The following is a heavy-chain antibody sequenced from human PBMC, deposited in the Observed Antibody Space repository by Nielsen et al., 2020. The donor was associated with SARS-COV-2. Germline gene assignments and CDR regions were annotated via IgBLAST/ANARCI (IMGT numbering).Heavy chain of an antibody. J-gene: IGHJ4*02. CDR2: INAGNGNT. D-gene: IGHD6-19*01. V-gene: IGHV1-3*01. CDR1: GYTSTSFA. CDR3: ARITPSSGWDY. Sequence: ASVKVSCKPSGYTSTSFAIHWVRQAPGQSLEWMGWINAGNGNTKYSQKFQGRVTMTRDTSANTAYMELSSLSSEDTAVYYCARITPSSGWDYWGQGTLVTVSS.